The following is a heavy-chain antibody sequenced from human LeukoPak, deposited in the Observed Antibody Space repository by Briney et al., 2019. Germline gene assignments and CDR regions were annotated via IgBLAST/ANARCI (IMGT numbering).Heavy chain of an antibody. Sequence: GGSLRLSCAASGFTFSSYAMSWVGQAPGKGLEWVSAISGSGGSTYYADSVKGRFTISRDNSKNTLYLQMNSLRAEDTAVYYCAKDRRAAAGTRWFDPWGQGTLVTVSS. D-gene: IGHD6-13*01. CDR1: GFTFSSYA. CDR2: ISGSGGST. J-gene: IGHJ5*02. CDR3: AKDRRAAAGTRWFDP. V-gene: IGHV3-23*01.